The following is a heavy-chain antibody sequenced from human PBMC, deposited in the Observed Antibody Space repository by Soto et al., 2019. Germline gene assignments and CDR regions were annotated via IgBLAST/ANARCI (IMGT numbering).Heavy chain of an antibody. CDR1: GFTFSGYG. D-gene: IGHD5-12*01. J-gene: IGHJ4*02. CDR3: AREGKDIVATIRPSYFDY. CDR2: IWYDGSNK. Sequence: QVQLVESGGGVVQPGRSLRLSCATSGFTFSGYGMHWVRQAPGKGLEWVAVIWYDGSNKYYADSVKGRFTISRDNSKNTLYLQMTSLRAEDTAVYYWAREGKDIVATIRPSYFDYWGQGTLVTVSS. V-gene: IGHV3-33*01.